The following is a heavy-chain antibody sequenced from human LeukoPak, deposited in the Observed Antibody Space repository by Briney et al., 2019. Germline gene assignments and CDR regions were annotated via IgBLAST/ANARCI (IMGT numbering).Heavy chain of an antibody. Sequence: SEALSLTCTVCGRSISSGGYYWSWIPQQPGKGLEWLGYIDYSGSTYYNPSLKSRVTISVDTSKNQFSLKLSSVTAADTAVYYCARGTLRDFLGRTMIVVVTDAFDIWGQGTMVTVSS. CDR3: ARGTLRDFLGRTMIVVVTDAFDI. D-gene: IGHD3-22*01. CDR1: GRSISSGGYY. V-gene: IGHV4-31*03. J-gene: IGHJ3*02. CDR2: IDYSGST.